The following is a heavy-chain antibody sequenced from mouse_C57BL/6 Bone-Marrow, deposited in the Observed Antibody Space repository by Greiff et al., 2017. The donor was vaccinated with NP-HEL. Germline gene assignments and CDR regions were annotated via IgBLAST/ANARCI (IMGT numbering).Heavy chain of an antibody. CDR1: GYAFSSSW. J-gene: IGHJ3*01. CDR2: IYPGDGDT. Sequence: VQLQQSGPELVKPGASVKISCTASGYAFSSSWMNWVQQRPGKGLEWIGRIYPGDGDTNYNGKFKGKATLTADKSSSTAYMQLSSLTSEDSAVYFCARSLPQAPWFAYWGQGTLVTVSA. D-gene: IGHD1-2*01. CDR3: ARSLPQAPWFAY. V-gene: IGHV1-82*01.